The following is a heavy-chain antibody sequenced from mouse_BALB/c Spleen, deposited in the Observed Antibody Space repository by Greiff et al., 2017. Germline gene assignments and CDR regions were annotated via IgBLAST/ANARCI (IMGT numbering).Heavy chain of an antibody. J-gene: IGHJ3*01. CDR3: ARDGNSAWFAY. V-gene: IGHV5-17*02. Sequence: EVNVVESGGGLVQPGGSRKLSCAASGFTFSSFGMHWVRQAPEKGLEWVAYISSGSSTIYYADTVKGRFTISRDNPKNTLFLQMTSLRSEDTAMYYCARDGNSAWFAYWGQGTLVTVSA. D-gene: IGHD2-1*01. CDR1: GFTFSSFG. CDR2: ISSGSSTI.